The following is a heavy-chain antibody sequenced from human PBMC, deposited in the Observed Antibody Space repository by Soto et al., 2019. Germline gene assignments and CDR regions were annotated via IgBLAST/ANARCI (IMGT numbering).Heavy chain of an antibody. CDR3: ARYTYSSSWFDY. Sequence: EVQLVESGGDLVQPGGSLRLSCVASGFTFSSYWMSWVRQAPGKGLELVANIKQDGSEIYYVGSVKGRFTISRDNAKNSLYLQMNSLRADDTAVYYCARYTYSSSWFDYWGQGTLVTVSS. V-gene: IGHV3-7*03. J-gene: IGHJ4*02. CDR2: IKQDGSEI. CDR1: GFTFSSYW. D-gene: IGHD6-13*01.